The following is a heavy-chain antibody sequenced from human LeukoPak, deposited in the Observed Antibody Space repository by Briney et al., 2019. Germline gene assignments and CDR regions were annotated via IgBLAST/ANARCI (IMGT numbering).Heavy chain of an antibody. CDR3: ATFQAYANSGHLRPYFDY. J-gene: IGHJ4*02. V-gene: IGHV1-24*01. CDR1: GYSLTELA. Sequence: ASVKVSCKISGYSLTELAIHWVRQAPGKGLEWMGGSDPEDVKTSFAEKFQGRVTFTEDTSTDTAFTELSRLRSDGTAVYYCATFQAYANSGHLRPYFDYWGQGTLVTVSS. D-gene: IGHD3-22*01. CDR2: SDPEDVKT.